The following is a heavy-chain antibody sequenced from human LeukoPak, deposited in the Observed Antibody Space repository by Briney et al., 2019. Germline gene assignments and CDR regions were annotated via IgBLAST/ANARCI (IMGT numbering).Heavy chain of an antibody. CDR3: ARGRRVVPGAFDI. CDR2: INHSGST. D-gene: IGHD2-2*01. Sequence: MPSETLSLTCAVYGGSFSGYYWSWIRQPPGKGLEWIGEINHSGSTNYNPSLKSRVTISVDTPKNQFSLKLSSVTAADTAVYYCARGRRVVPGAFDIWGQGTMVTVSS. CDR1: GGSFSGYY. J-gene: IGHJ3*02. V-gene: IGHV4-34*01.